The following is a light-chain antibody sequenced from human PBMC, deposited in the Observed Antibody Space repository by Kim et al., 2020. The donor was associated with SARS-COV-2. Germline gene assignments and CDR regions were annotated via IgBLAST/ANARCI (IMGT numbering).Light chain of an antibody. Sequence: SYELTQPPSVSVAPGKTARITCGGNNIGSKSVLWYQQKPGQAPVLVIYYDSDRPSGIPERFSGSNSGNTATLTISRVEAQDEADYYCQVWDSSSGPRVFGGGTQLTVL. V-gene: IGLV3-21*04. CDR3: QVWDSSSGPRV. CDR1: NIGSKS. CDR2: YDS. J-gene: IGLJ3*02.